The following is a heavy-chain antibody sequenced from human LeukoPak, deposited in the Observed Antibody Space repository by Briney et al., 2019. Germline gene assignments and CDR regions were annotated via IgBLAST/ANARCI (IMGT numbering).Heavy chain of an antibody. CDR2: ISSSGSTI. Sequence: PGGSLRLSCAASGLTFSSYEMNWVRQAPGKGLGWVSYISSSGSTIYYADSVKGRFTISRDNAKNSLYLQMNSLRAEDTAVYYCAILGITMIGGVWGKGTTVTISS. CDR3: AILGITMIGGV. CDR1: GLTFSSYE. D-gene: IGHD3-10*02. J-gene: IGHJ6*04. V-gene: IGHV3-48*03.